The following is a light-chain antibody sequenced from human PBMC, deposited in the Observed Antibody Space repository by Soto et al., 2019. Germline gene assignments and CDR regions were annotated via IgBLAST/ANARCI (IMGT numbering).Light chain of an antibody. J-gene: IGLJ1*01. Sequence: QSALTQPASVSGSXXXXXTISCTGTSSDVGGYNYVSWYQQHPGKAPKLMIYEVSNRPSGVSNRFSGSKSGNTASLTISGLQAEDEADYYCSSYTSSLYVFGTGTKVTVL. CDR3: SSYTSSLYV. CDR1: SSDVGGYNY. V-gene: IGLV2-14*01. CDR2: EVS.